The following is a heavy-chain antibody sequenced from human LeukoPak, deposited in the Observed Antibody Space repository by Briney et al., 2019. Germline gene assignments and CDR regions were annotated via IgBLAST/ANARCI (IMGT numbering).Heavy chain of an antibody. Sequence: PGGSLRLSCAASGFTFSSYSMNWVRQAPGKGLEWVSSISSSSSYIYYADSVKGRFTISRDNAKNSLYLQMNSLRAEDTAVYYCARDSPNGYSYGLLYYFDYWGQGPLVTVSS. CDR3: ARDSPNGYSYGLLYYFDY. J-gene: IGHJ4*02. D-gene: IGHD5-18*01. CDR1: GFTFSSYS. V-gene: IGHV3-21*01. CDR2: ISSSSSYI.